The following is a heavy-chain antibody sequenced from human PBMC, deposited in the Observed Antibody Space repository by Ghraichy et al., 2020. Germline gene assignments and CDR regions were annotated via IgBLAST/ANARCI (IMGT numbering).Heavy chain of an antibody. CDR1: GYTFTSYG. J-gene: IGHJ4*02. CDR2: ISAYNGNT. CDR3: ARDFFQWLVSGTIYFDY. D-gene: IGHD6-19*01. Sequence: ASVKVSCKASGYTFTSYGISWVRQAPGQGLEWMGWISAYNGNTNYAHKIQGRVTITTDTSTSTAYMELRSLRSDVTAVYYCARDFFQWLVSGTIYFDYWGQGTLVTVSS. V-gene: IGHV1-18*01.